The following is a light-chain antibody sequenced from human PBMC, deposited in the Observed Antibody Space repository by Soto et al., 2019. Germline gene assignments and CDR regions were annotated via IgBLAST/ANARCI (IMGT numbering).Light chain of an antibody. V-gene: IGLV2-14*01. CDR2: DVS. Sequence: QSALTQPTSVSGSPGQSITISCTGTRSDVGAYSYVSCYQQHPGKAPKLIIYDVSDRPSGISNRFSGSKSDNTASLTISGLQAEDEAEYYCSSSTSSRTYVFGTGTKVTVL. J-gene: IGLJ1*01. CDR3: SSSTSSRTYV. CDR1: RSDVGAYSY.